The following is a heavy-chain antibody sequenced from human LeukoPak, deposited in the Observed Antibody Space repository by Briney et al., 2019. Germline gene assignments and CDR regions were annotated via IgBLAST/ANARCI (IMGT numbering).Heavy chain of an antibody. D-gene: IGHD1-1*01. CDR2: IYYSGST. CDR1: GGSISSYY. Sequence: SETLSLTCTVSGGSISSYYWSWLRQPPGKGLEWIGYIYYSGSTNYNPSLKSRVTISVDTSKNQFSLKLSSVTAADTAVYYCARNAHMDAFDIWGQGTMVTVSS. J-gene: IGHJ3*02. CDR3: ARNAHMDAFDI. V-gene: IGHV4-59*08.